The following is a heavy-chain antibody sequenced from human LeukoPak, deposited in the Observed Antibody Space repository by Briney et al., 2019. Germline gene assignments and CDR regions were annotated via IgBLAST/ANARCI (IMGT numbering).Heavy chain of an antibody. CDR3: ARRPPSMITSGGIVGHFDY. D-gene: IGHD3-16*02. Sequence: SETLSLTCTVSGGSISSSSYYWGWIRQPPGKGLEWIGEVNHRGISNYHPSLRSRVSISVGTSSNQFSLKLTSVTTADTAVYYCARRPPSMITSGGIVGHFDYWGPGTLVTVSS. CDR2: VNHRGIS. V-gene: IGHV4-39*07. CDR1: GGSISSSSYY. J-gene: IGHJ4*02.